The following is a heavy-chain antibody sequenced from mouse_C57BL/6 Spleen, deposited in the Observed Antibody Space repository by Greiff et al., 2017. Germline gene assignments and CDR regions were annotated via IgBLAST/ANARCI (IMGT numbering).Heavy chain of an antibody. J-gene: IGHJ2*01. CDR1: GFTFSDYY. CDR3: ARDGSYFDY. V-gene: IGHV5-16*01. Sequence: EVQVVESEGGLVQPGSSMKLSCTASGFTFSDYYMAWVRQVPEKGLEWVANINYDGSSTYYLDSLKSRFIISRDNAKNILYLQMSSLKSEDTATYYCARDGSYFDYWGQGTTLTVSS. CDR2: INYDGSST.